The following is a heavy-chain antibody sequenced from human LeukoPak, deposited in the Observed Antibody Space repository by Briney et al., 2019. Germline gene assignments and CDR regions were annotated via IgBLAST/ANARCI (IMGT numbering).Heavy chain of an antibody. Sequence: ASVTVSCKTSGYTFTDYYIHWLRQAHAQGLEWMGWINPNSGGTNYAQKFEGRVTMNRDTSISTAYMELSRLRSDDTAVYYCARGRGRGIQLLVHSYNWFDPWGQGTLVAVSS. CDR1: GYTFTDYY. J-gene: IGHJ5*02. CDR2: INPNSGGT. CDR3: ARGRGRGIQLLVHSYNWFDP. V-gene: IGHV1-2*02. D-gene: IGHD5-18*01.